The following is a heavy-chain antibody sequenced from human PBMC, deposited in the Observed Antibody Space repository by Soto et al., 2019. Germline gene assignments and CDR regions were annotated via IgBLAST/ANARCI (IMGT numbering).Heavy chain of an antibody. CDR1: GFTFSSYW. J-gene: IGHJ5*02. V-gene: IGHV3-7*01. Sequence: EVQLVESGGGLVQPGGSLRLSCAASGFTFSSYWMSWVRQAPGKGLEWVANIKQDGSEKYYVDSVKGRFTISRDNAKNLLYLQMNSLRAEDTAVYYCARDLDLRDFWSGDFGGVWFDPWGQGTLVTVSS. CDR3: ARDLDLRDFWSGDFGGVWFDP. D-gene: IGHD3-3*01. CDR2: IKQDGSEK.